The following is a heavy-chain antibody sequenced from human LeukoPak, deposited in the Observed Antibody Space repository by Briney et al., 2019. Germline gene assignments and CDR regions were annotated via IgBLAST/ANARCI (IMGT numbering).Heavy chain of an antibody. Sequence: ASVKVSCKASGYTFTGYYMHWVRQAPGQGLEWMGWINPNSGGTNYAQKFQGRVTMTRDTSISTAYMELSRLRSDDTAVYYWSSHVVVVAARDAFDIWGQGTMVTVSS. CDR3: SSHVVVVAARDAFDI. J-gene: IGHJ3*02. D-gene: IGHD2-15*01. CDR1: GYTFTGYY. V-gene: IGHV1-2*02. CDR2: INPNSGGT.